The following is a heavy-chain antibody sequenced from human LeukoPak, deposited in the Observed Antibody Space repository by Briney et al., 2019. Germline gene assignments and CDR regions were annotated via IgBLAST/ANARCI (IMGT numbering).Heavy chain of an antibody. CDR3: ARDLSPFCGSDCYGGGLGY. CDR1: GFTFNNYG. D-gene: IGHD2-21*02. V-gene: IGHV3-33*01. Sequence: PGGSLRLSCAASGFTFNNYGIHWVRQAPGKGLEWVAVMWYGRTDKYYADSVKGRFTISRDNSKNTLFIEMNSLRAEDTAVYYYARDLSPFCGSDCYGGGLGYWGQGTLVTVSS. J-gene: IGHJ4*02. CDR2: MWYGRTDK.